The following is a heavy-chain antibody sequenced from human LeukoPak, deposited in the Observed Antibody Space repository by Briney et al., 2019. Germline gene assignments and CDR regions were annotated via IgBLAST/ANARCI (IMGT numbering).Heavy chain of an antibody. CDR1: GFTFSSYG. CDR2: IPYDGTNK. Sequence: GGGVVQPGGSLRLSCAASGFTFSSYGMHWVRQAPGTGLEWVAFIPYDGTNKYYTDSVEGRFTISRDSSKNTLYLQMNNLRAEDTAVYFCARDFFDFWSGSWVWGQGTLVTVSS. D-gene: IGHD3-3*01. J-gene: IGHJ4*02. V-gene: IGHV3-30*02. CDR3: ARDFFDFWSGSWV.